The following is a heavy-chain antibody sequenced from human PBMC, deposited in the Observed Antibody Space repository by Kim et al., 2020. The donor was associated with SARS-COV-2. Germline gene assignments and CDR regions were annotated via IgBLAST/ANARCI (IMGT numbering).Heavy chain of an antibody. D-gene: IGHD6-13*01. Sequence: GESLKISCKGSGYSFTSYWISWVRQMPGKGLEWMGRIDPSDSYTNYSPSFQGHVTISADKSISTAYLQWSSLKASDTAMYYCARSSQSIAAAVNWFDPWGQGTLVTVSS. CDR1: GYSFTSYW. CDR2: IDPSDSYT. J-gene: IGHJ5*02. V-gene: IGHV5-10-1*01. CDR3: ARSSQSIAAAVNWFDP.